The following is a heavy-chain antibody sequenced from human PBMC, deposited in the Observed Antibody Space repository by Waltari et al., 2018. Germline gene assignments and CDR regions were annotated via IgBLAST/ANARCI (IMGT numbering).Heavy chain of an antibody. Sequence: QVQLQESGPGLVKPSETLSLTCAVSGYSISSGYYWGWIRQPPGKGLEWIGSIYHSGGTFYNPSLKSRVTISVDPSKNQFSLKLSPVTAADTAVYYCARQRRAVATNYYFDYWGQGTLVTVSS. V-gene: IGHV4-38-2*01. D-gene: IGHD6-19*01. CDR1: GYSISSGYY. CDR3: ARQRRAVATNYYFDY. CDR2: IYHSGGT. J-gene: IGHJ4*02.